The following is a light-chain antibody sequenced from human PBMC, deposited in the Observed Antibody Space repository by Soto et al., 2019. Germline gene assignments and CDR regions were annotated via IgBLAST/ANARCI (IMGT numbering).Light chain of an antibody. J-gene: IGLJ1*01. CDR2: GNN. CDR3: QCSDTSLSGVSV. Sequence: QSVLTQSPSVSGAPGQRVSISCTGTSSNIGAGFDVHWYQQLPATAPKLLIYGNNNRPSGVPDRFSGSKSATTASLAITGLQDEEEADDYCQCSDTSLSGVSVFGTGTKLTVL. V-gene: IGLV1-40*01. CDR1: SSNIGAGFD.